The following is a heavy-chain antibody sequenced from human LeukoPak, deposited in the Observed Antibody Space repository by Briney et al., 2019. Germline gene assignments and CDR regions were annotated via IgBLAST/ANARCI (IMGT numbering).Heavy chain of an antibody. D-gene: IGHD1-26*01. Sequence: GGSLRLSCAVSGFTFSTYWMSWVRQAPGKGLEWVANIKEDGSEKYHVDSVKGRFTISRDNAKNSLYLQMNSLRAEDSAVYYCAREIPGGAVTLDYWGQGTLVTVSS. CDR3: AREIPGGAVTLDY. CDR2: IKEDGSEK. J-gene: IGHJ4*02. CDR1: GFTFSTYW. V-gene: IGHV3-7*01.